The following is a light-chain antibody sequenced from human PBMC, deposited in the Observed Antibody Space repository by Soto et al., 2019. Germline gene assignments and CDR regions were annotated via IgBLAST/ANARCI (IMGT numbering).Light chain of an antibody. Sequence: QSVLTQPPSVSAAPGQEVTISCSGSSSNIGNNYVSWYQQLPGTAPKLLIYDNNKRPSGIPDRFSGSKSGTSATLGITGLQTGDEADYYCGTWDSSLSVVMFGGGTKLTVL. CDR1: SSNIGNNY. CDR2: DNN. J-gene: IGLJ3*02. V-gene: IGLV1-51*01. CDR3: GTWDSSLSVVM.